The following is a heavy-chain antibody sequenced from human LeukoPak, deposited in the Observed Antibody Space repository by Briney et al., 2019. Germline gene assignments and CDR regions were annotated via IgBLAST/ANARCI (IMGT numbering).Heavy chain of an antibody. CDR3: AKSGIVGESFRMSY. V-gene: IGHV3-NL1*01. D-gene: IGHD1-26*01. CDR1: GFTFSSYG. CDR2: IDDGGSNT. Sequence: PGGSLRLSCAASGFTFSSYGMHWVRQAPGKGLEWVSTIDDGGSNTYYADSVKGRFTISRDNPKNTLYLQMNSLRAEDTAIYYLAKSGIVGESFRMSYWGQGALVTVSS. J-gene: IGHJ4*02.